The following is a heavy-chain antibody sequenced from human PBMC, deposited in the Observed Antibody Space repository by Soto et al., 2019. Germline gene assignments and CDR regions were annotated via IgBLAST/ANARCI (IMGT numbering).Heavy chain of an antibody. CDR3: ARGSSGYISSWYYFDY. J-gene: IGHJ4*02. CDR2: INPSGGST. Sequence: GASVKVSCKASGYTFTSYYMHWVRQAPGQGLEWMGIINPSGGSTSYAQKFQGRVTMTRDTSTSTVYMELSSLRSEDTAVYYCARGSSGYISSWYYFDYWGRGTLVTVSS. V-gene: IGHV1-46*01. D-gene: IGHD6-13*01. CDR1: GYTFTSYY.